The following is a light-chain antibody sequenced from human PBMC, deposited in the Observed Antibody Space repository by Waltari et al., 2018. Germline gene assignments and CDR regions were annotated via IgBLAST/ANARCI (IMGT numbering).Light chain of an antibody. J-gene: IGLJ2*01. Sequence: QLVLTQSPSASASLGASVKLTCTLSSGHSSYAIAWHPQQPEKGPRYLMKVNSDGSHKRGDGIPDRFSGSSSGTERYLTISSLQSEDEADYYCQTWGTGIQVFGGGTKLTVL. CDR1: SGHSSYA. V-gene: IGLV4-69*01. CDR2: VNSDGSH. CDR3: QTWGTGIQV.